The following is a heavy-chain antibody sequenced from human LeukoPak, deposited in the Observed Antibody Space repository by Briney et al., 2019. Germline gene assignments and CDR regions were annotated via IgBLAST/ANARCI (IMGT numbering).Heavy chain of an antibody. CDR1: GFTFSDYY. Sequence: TGGSLRLSCAASGFTFSDYYMSWIRQAPGKGLEWVSYIISSSSYTNYADSVKGRFTISRDNAKNSLYLQMNSLRAEDTAVYYCARGGYDYVWGSSSYDYWGQGTLVTVSS. D-gene: IGHD3-16*01. J-gene: IGHJ4*02. CDR2: IISSSSYT. CDR3: ARGGYDYVWGSSSYDY. V-gene: IGHV3-11*06.